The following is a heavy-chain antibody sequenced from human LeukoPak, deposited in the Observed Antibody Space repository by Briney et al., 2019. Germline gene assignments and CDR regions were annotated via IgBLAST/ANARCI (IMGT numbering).Heavy chain of an antibody. D-gene: IGHD3-10*01. J-gene: IGHJ5*02. CDR1: ADSINSIYC. CDR3: ARVCCYFDSGSKQNWFDP. V-gene: IGHV4-38-2*02. CDR2: ICHTGRT. Sequence: SETLSLTCSVSADSINSIYCWGWIRQPPGKGLEWIGSICHTGRTYYKPSLESRVTISMDTSKKQFSLRLSSVTAADTALYYCARVCCYFDSGSKQNWFDPWGQGTLVTVSS.